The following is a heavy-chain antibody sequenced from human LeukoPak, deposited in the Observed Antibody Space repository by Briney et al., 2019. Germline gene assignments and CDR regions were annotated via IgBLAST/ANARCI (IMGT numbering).Heavy chain of an antibody. CDR3: ARTTLYYFDY. CDR1: GGSTSSSY. D-gene: IGHD1-26*01. V-gene: IGHV4-59*01. J-gene: IGHJ4*02. Sequence: SETLSLTCTVSGGSTSSSYWSWIRKPPGKGLEWLAYIFYSGSTNYNPSLKSRVTISVDTSKNQFSLKLSSVTAADTAVYYCARTTLYYFDYWGQRTLVTVSS. CDR2: IFYSGST.